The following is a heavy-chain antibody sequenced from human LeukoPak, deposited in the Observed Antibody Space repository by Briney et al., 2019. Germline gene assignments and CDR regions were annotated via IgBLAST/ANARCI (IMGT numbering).Heavy chain of an antibody. CDR3: ARDRLGNDYGESWFDP. CDR2: LYYTGTT. J-gene: IGHJ5*02. D-gene: IGHD4-17*01. CDR1: GGSISGSGYY. V-gene: IGHV4-39*07. Sequence: SETLSLTCTVSGGSISGSGYYWAWVRQPPGKGLEWIGTLYYTGTTYYNPSLKSRVTISVDTSQTQFSLKLTSVTAADTAVYYCARDRLGNDYGESWFDPWGQGTLVTVSS.